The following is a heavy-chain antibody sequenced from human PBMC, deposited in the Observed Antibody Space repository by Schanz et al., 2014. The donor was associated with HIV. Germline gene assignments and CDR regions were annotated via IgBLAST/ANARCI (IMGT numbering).Heavy chain of an antibody. CDR3: AKADKVAALDY. Sequence: VQLVESGGGVVQPGRSLRLSCAASGFIFDEYTMHWVRQAPGKGLEWVSLITWDGGSTYYADSVKGRFTISRNNRKNSLYLEMSSLKTEDTALYYCAKADKVAALDYWGQGTLVSVSS. V-gene: IGHV3-43*01. D-gene: IGHD5-12*01. CDR2: ITWDGGST. CDR1: GFIFDEYT. J-gene: IGHJ4*02.